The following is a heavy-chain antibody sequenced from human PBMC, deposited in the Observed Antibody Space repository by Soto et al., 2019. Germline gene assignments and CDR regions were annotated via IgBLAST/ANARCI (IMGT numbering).Heavy chain of an antibody. D-gene: IGHD4-17*01. Sequence: QVQLQESGPGLVKPSQTLSLTCTVSGGSISSGGYYWSWIRQHPGKGLEWIGYIYYSGSTYYKPSRKSRVTISVDTSKNQFSLKLSSVTAADTAVYYCSRDVGVYGDLKWGRAFDIWGQGTMVTVAS. J-gene: IGHJ3*02. CDR1: GGSISSGGYY. V-gene: IGHV4-31*03. CDR2: IYYSGST. CDR3: SRDVGVYGDLKWGRAFDI.